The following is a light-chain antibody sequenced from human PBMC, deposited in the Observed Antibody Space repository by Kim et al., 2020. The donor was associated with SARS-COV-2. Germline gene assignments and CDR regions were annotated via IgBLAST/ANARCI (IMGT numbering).Light chain of an antibody. V-gene: IGLV1-44*01. Sequence: GQRVTIFCSGSYSNVGRNTVNWWQLLPGTAPKLLIFGYNQRPSGVPARFSASKSGTSASLAISGLQSEDEADYYCAAWDDNLNGVGFGGGTQLTVL. CDR2: GYN. CDR1: YSNVGRNT. J-gene: IGLJ2*01. CDR3: AAWDDNLNGVG.